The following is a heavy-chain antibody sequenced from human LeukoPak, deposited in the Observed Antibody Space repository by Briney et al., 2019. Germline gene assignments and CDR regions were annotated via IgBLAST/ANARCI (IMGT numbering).Heavy chain of an antibody. CDR3: AKEAKYSSGWYYYYYGMDV. D-gene: IGHD6-19*01. Sequence: GGSLRLSCAASGFTFNSAWMSWVRQAPGKGLEWVARIKTKADGPAEYATPVKGRFAISRDDSQSMVYLQMNSLRAEDTAVYYCAKEAKYSSGWYYYYYGMDVWGQGTTVTVSS. CDR2: IKTKADGPA. V-gene: IGHV3-15*01. J-gene: IGHJ6*02. CDR1: GFTFNSAW.